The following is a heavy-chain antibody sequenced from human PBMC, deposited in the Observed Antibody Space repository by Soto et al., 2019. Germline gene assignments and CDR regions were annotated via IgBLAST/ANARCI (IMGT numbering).Heavy chain of an antibody. J-gene: IGHJ3*02. D-gene: IGHD6-25*01. CDR1: GGSFSGYY. V-gene: IGHV4-34*01. CDR3: AKGGPALHNTFDI. CDR2: INHSGST. Sequence: SETLSLTCAVYGGSFSGYYWSWIRQPPGKGLEWIGEINHSGSTNYNPSLKSRVTISVDTSKNQFSLKLSSVTAADTAVYYCAKGGPALHNTFDIWGQGTLVTVSS.